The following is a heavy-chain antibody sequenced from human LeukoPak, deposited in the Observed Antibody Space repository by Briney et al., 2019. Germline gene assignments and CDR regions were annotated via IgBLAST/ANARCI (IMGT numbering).Heavy chain of an antibody. CDR1: GFTFSNYW. Sequence: GGSLRLSCAASGFTFSNYWMHWVRQAPGKGLEWVSRINPDGSDSYYADSVKGRFTMSRDNAKNTVYLQMDSLRAEDTAVYYCAGTERYYYYGMDMWGQGTTVTVSS. V-gene: IGHV3-74*01. J-gene: IGHJ6*02. CDR2: INPDGSDS. CDR3: AGTERYYYYGMDM. D-gene: IGHD1-1*01.